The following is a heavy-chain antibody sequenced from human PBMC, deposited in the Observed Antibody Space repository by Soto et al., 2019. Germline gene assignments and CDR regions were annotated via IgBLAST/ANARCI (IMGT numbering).Heavy chain of an antibody. CDR2: ISYDGSNK. V-gene: IGHV3-30-3*01. CDR3: ARDSDISGSYLDAFDI. J-gene: IGHJ3*02. CDR1: GFTFSSYA. D-gene: IGHD1-26*01. Sequence: GGSPTLSCAASGFTFSSYAMHWVRLAPGKGLEWVAVISYDGSNKYYADSVKGRFTISRDNSKNTMYLQMNSLRAEDTAVYYCARDSDISGSYLDAFDIWGQGTMVTVSS.